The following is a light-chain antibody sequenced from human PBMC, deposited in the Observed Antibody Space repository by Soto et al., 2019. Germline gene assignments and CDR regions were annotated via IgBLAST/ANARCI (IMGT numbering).Light chain of an antibody. CDR1: QGIAPY. CDR2: ATS. Sequence: DVQMTQSPSSLSAFVGDRVTITCRASQGIAPYLAWFQQKPGKVPKLLIYATSTLQSGVSSRFSGSGSGTDFTLTINSLQPEDVGTYYCQKYNSAPLTFGGGTKWIS. J-gene: IGKJ4*01. V-gene: IGKV1-27*01. CDR3: QKYNSAPLT.